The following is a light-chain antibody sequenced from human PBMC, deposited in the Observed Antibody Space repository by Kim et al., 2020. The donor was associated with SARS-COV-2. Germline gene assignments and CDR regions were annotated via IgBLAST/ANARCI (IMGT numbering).Light chain of an antibody. CDR1: SSNIGAGYD. Sequence: QSVLTQPPSVSGAPGQRVTISCTGSSSNIGAGYDVHWYQQLPGTAPKLLIYCYSNRPSGVPDRFSGSKSGTSASLAITGLQAEDEADYYCQSYDSSLSGSVFGGGKKLTVL. CDR3: QSYDSSLSGSV. J-gene: IGLJ7*01. CDR2: CYS. V-gene: IGLV1-40*01.